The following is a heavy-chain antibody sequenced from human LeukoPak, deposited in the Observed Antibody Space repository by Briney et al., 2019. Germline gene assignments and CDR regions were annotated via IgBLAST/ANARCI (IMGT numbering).Heavy chain of an antibody. CDR1: GGSFSGHY. D-gene: IGHD2-2*01. CDR3: ARVHQQLALYALDI. J-gene: IGHJ3*02. V-gene: IGHV4-34*01. CDR2: INHSGSS. Sequence: PSETLSLTCAVYGGSFSGHYWSWIRQPPGKGLEWIGEINHSGSSNYNPSLKSRVTISVDTSKNQFSLKLSSVTAADTALYYCARVHQQLALYALDIWGQGTMVTVSS.